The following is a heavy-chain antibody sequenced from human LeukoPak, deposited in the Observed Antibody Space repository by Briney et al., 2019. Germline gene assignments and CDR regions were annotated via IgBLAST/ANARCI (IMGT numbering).Heavy chain of an antibody. J-gene: IGHJ4*02. CDR2: ISGSGDSA. CDR3: AKAYSSSWADFDY. CDR1: GFTFSDYY. D-gene: IGHD6-13*01. V-gene: IGHV3-23*01. Sequence: GGSLRLSCAASGFTFSDYYMSWIRQAPGKGLEWVSGISGSGDSASYADSVKGRFTISKDNSKNTLYLQMNSLRAEDTALYYCAKAYSSSWADFDYWGQGTLVTVSS.